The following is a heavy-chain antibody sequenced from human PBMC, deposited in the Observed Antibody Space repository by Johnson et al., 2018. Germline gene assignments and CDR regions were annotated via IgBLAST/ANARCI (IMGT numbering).Heavy chain of an antibody. CDR3: ARDSPGGGWPLDAFDI. V-gene: IGHV3-30*03. CDR1: GFTFSSYG. CDR2: ISYDGSNK. D-gene: IGHD6-19*01. J-gene: IGHJ3*02. Sequence: QVQLVQSGGGVVQXGRSLRLSCAASGFTFSSYGMHWVRQAPGKGLEWVAVISYDGSNKYYVDSVRGRFTISRDNAKNSLYLQMNSLRAEDTAVYYCARDSPGGGWPLDAFDIWGQGTMVTVSS.